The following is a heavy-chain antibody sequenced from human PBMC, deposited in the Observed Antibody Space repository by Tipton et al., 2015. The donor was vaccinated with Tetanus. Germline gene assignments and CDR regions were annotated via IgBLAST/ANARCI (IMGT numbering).Heavy chain of an antibody. Sequence: QLVQSGGGLVRPGGSLRLSCAVSGFTFKDYYMSWIRQAPGKGLEWLSFISSSGTDIHYADSVKGRFTISRDNAESSLYLEMNNLRAEDTAVYYCARAGDSSGYYEPYYFDYWGQGTLVTVSS. CDR1: GFTFKDYY. D-gene: IGHD3-22*01. CDR3: ARAGDSSGYYEPYYFDY. CDR2: ISSSGTDI. J-gene: IGHJ4*02. V-gene: IGHV3-11*01.